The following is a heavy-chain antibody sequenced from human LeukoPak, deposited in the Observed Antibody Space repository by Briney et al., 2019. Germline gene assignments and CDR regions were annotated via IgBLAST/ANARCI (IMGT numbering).Heavy chain of an antibody. Sequence: ASVKVSCKASGYPFNNYDINWVRQATGQGLEWMGWMNPHSGKTGYAQNFQGRVTMTRDTSISTAYMELSSLRSEDTAVYYCARLYGGYCSSTSCYAVPYYYYMDVWGKGTTVTISS. V-gene: IGHV1-8*01. CDR1: GYPFNNYD. CDR2: MNPHSGKT. J-gene: IGHJ6*03. D-gene: IGHD2-2*01. CDR3: ARLYGGYCSSTSCYAVPYYYYMDV.